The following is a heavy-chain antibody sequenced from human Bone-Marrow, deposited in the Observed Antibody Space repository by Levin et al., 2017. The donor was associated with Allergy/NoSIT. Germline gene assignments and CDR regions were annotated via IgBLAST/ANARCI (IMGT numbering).Heavy chain of an antibody. J-gene: IGHJ6*02. CDR2: IWYDGHSK. V-gene: IGHV3-33*01. Sequence: PGGSLRLSCAASGFISSHYGMHWVRQAPGKGLEWVALIWYDGHSKYYADSVKGRFTISRDDSKNTLFLEMNSLRDEDSAIYYCARDLKFGSWFGEPLGGDYNYYGLDVWGQGTTVTVS. CDR3: ARDLKFGSWFGEPLGGDYNYYGLDV. CDR1: GFISSHYG. D-gene: IGHD3-10*01.